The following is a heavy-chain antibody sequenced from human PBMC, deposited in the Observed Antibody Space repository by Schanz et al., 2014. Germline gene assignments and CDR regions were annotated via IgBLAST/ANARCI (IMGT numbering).Heavy chain of an antibody. CDR2: ISGSGGST. Sequence: EVQLAESGGGLVQPGGSLRLSCAASGFTFSDYSMNWVRQAPGKGLEWVSAISGSGGSTYYADSVKGRFTISSDNSKSTLYLQMSSLRAEDTAVYYCAKSQGSSFDSWGQGTLVTVSS. J-gene: IGHJ4*02. CDR3: AKSQGSSFDS. CDR1: GFTFSDYS. D-gene: IGHD6-13*01. V-gene: IGHV3-23*04.